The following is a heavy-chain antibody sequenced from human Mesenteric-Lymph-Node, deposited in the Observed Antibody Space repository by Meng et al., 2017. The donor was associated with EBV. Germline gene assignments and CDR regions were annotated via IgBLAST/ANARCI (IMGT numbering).Heavy chain of an antibody. D-gene: IGHD2-15*01. Sequence: VEVGQSGTEVKKHGASVKVSCKASGYTFIKYGITWVRQAPGQGLEWMGWVNSYSGDTNYAQNFQGRVTMTTVTSTNTAYMELRSLRSDDTAVYYCARHFYGGRGLGWFDAWGQGTLVTVSS. CDR2: VNSYSGDT. CDR1: GYTFIKYG. J-gene: IGHJ5*02. CDR3: ARHFYGGRGLGWFDA. V-gene: IGHV1-18*01.